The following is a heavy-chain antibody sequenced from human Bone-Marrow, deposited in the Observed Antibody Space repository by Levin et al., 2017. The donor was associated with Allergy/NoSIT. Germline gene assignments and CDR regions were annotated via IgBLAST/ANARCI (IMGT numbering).Heavy chain of an antibody. V-gene: IGHV4-59*08. CDR1: GGSISSYY. Sequence: NASETLSLTCTVSGGSISSYYWSWIRQPPGKGLEWIGYISYSGRTNHNPSLKSRVTISVDTSKNLFSLNLTSVTAADTAVYYCARHLWFGEFSPAGNWFDPWGQGTLVTVSS. CDR2: ISYSGRT. D-gene: IGHD3-10*01. J-gene: IGHJ5*02. CDR3: ARHLWFGEFSPAGNWFDP.